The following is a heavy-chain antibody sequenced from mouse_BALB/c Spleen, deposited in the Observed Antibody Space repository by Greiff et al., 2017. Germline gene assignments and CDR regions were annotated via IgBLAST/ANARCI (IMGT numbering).Heavy chain of an antibody. Sequence: VQLQQSGAELVRPGTSVKVSCKASGYAFTNYLIEWVKQRPGQGLEWIGVINPGSGGTNYNEKFKGKATLTADKSSSTAYMQLSSLTSDDSAVYFCAGEGYAMDYWGQGTSVTVSS. CDR2: INPGSGGT. CDR1: GYAFTNYL. CDR3: AGEGYAMDY. J-gene: IGHJ4*01. V-gene: IGHV1-54*01.